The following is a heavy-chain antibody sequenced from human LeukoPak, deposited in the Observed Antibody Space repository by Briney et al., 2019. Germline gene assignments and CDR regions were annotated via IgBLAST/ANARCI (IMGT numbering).Heavy chain of an antibody. V-gene: IGHV3-21*01. J-gene: IGHJ4*02. CDR3: ARVVGYSGYYDY. CDR2: ISSSSSYI. D-gene: IGHD5-12*01. CDR1: GFTFSRYS. Sequence: GGSLRLSCADSGFTFSRYSMKWVRQAPGKGLEWVSSISSSSSYIYYAASVKGRFTISRDNAKNSLYLQMNSLRAEDTAVYYCARVVGYSGYYDYWGQGTLVTVTS.